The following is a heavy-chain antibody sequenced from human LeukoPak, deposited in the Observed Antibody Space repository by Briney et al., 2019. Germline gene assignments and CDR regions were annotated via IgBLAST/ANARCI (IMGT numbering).Heavy chain of an antibody. Sequence: GESMKISCKGSGYTFATYWIGWVRQMPGKGLGWMGIIYPGDSDTRYSPSFQGQVTISADKSITTAYLQWSSLKASDTAMYYCARHVVPYSSGLTGFDYWGQGTVVTVSS. CDR2: IYPGDSDT. D-gene: IGHD6-19*01. V-gene: IGHV5-51*01. CDR3: ARHVVPYSSGLTGFDY. J-gene: IGHJ4*02. CDR1: GYTFATYW.